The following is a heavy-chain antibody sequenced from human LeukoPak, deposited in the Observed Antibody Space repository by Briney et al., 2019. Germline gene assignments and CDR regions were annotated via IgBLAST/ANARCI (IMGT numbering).Heavy chain of an antibody. Sequence: ASVKVSCKASGYTFRSYDINWVRQATGQGLEWMGWMNPDSGNTGYAQNFQGRVTMTSNTSITTAYMELTSLRSEDTAVYYCARGSFRVYCLDTRCYPINYWGQGTLCTVSS. CDR1: GYTFRSYD. J-gene: IGHJ4*02. D-gene: IGHD5/OR15-5a*01. CDR2: MNPDSGNT. CDR3: ARGSFRVYCLDTRCYPINY. V-gene: IGHV1-8*01.